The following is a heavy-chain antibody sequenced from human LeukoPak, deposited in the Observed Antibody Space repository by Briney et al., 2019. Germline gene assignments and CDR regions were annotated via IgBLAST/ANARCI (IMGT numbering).Heavy chain of an antibody. CDR2: ISRNSGSI. V-gene: IGHV3-9*01. J-gene: IGHJ6*02. CDR1: GFTFDDYA. Sequence: PGGSLRLSCAASGFTFDDYAMHWVRQAPGKGLEWVSGISRNSGSIGYADSVKGRFTISRDNAKNSLYLQMNSLRAEDTALYYCAKDLRYCSSTSCYKTGYYYYGMDVWGQGTTVTVSS. D-gene: IGHD2-2*02. CDR3: AKDLRYCSSTSCYKTGYYYYGMDV.